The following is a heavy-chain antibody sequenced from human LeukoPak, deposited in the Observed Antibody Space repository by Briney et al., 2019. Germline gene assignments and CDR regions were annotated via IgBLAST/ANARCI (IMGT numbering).Heavy chain of an antibody. D-gene: IGHD6-13*01. CDR2: ISYDGSNK. V-gene: IGHV3-30*03. CDR1: GFTFSSYG. CDR3: VGRRTSAAGNF. J-gene: IGHJ4*02. Sequence: ARSLRLSCAASGFTFSSYGMHWVRQAPGKGLEWVAVISYDGSNKYYADSVKGRFTISRDNSKNSLSLQMSSLRAEDTAVYYCVGRRTSAAGNFWGQGTLVTVSS.